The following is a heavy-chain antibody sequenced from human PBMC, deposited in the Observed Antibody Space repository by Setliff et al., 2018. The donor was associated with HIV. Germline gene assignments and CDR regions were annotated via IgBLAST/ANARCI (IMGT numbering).Heavy chain of an antibody. D-gene: IGHD2-15*01. CDR3: ARDRRRYDIVTLHYMDV. V-gene: IGHV3-21*01. CDR2: ITSSSNYI. Sequence: GSLRLSCAASGFTFSSSSMNWVRQAPGKGLEWVSSITSSSNYIYYADSVKGRFTISRDNAKNSLYLQMNSLRAEDTAMYYCARDRRRYDIVTLHYMDVWGKGTTVTAP. CDR1: GFTFSSSS. J-gene: IGHJ6*03.